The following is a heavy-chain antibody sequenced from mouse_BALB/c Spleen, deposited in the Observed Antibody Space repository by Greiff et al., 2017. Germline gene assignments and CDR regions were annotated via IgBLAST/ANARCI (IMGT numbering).Heavy chain of an antibody. V-gene: IGHV5-17*02. Sequence: EVKLVESGGGLVQPGGSRKLSCAASGFTFSSFGMHWVRQAPEKGLEWVAYISSGSSTIYYADTVKGRFTISRDNPKNTLFLQMTSLRSEDTAMYYCAREGDYYAMDDWGQGTSVTVSS. J-gene: IGHJ4*01. CDR1: GFTFSSFG. CDR3: AREGDYYAMDD. CDR2: ISSGSSTI.